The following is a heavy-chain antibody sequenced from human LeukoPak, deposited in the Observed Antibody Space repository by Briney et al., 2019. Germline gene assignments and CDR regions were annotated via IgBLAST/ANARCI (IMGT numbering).Heavy chain of an antibody. V-gene: IGHV4-59*01. D-gene: IGHD3-22*01. CDR3: ARGGRSGYYDDAFDI. CDR2: IYYSGST. Sequence: SETLSLTCTVSGGSISSYYWSWIRQPPGKGLEWIGYIYYSGSTNYNPSLKSRVTISVDTSKNQFSLKLSSVTAADTAVYYCARGGRSGYYDDAFDIWGQGTMVTVSS. CDR1: GGSISSYY. J-gene: IGHJ3*02.